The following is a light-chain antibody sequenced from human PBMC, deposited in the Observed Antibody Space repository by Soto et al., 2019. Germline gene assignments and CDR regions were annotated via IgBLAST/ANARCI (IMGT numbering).Light chain of an antibody. V-gene: IGLV2-23*02. CDR2: EVN. J-gene: IGLJ1*01. Sequence: QSVLTQPASVSGSPGQSITISCTGTSNDIGGYNLVSWYQQHPGKATKLMIYEVNKRPSGVPNRFSGSKSGNTASLTISGLQSEDEADYYCCSYAGSGSLRVFATGTKVTVL. CDR3: CSYAGSGSLRV. CDR1: SNDIGGYNL.